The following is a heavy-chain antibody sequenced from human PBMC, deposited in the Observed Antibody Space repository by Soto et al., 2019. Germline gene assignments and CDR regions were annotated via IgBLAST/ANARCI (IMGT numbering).Heavy chain of an antibody. D-gene: IGHD2-21*01. CDR1: GGTFSSYA. J-gene: IGHJ6*02. CDR3: ARDYVAIEVYYGMEV. V-gene: IGHV1-69*13. Sequence: SVKVSCKASGGTFSSYAISWVRQAPGQGLEWMGGIIPIFGTANYAQKFQGRVTITADESTSTAYMELSSLRSEDTAVYYCARDYVAIEVYYGMEVWGQGTTVTVSS. CDR2: IIPIFGTA.